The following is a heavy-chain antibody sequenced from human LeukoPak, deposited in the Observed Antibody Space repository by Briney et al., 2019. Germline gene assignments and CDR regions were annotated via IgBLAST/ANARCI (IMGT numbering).Heavy chain of an antibody. CDR3: ARGYYYDSSGYYDY. J-gene: IGHJ4*02. Sequence: ASVKVSCKDSGYTFTSYGISWVRQAPGQGLEWMGWISAYNGNTNYAQKLQGRVTMTTDTSTSTAYMELRSLRSDDTAVYYCARGYYYDSSGYYDYWGQGTLVTVSS. CDR2: ISAYNGNT. CDR1: GYTFTSYG. D-gene: IGHD3-22*01. V-gene: IGHV1-18*01.